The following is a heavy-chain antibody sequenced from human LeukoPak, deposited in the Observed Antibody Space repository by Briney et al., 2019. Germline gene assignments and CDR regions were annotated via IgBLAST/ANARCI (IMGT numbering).Heavy chain of an antibody. CDR1: GFTFSSYA. J-gene: IGHJ4*02. V-gene: IGHV3-30*04. Sequence: GRSLRLSCAASGFTFSSYAIHWVRQAPGKGLEWVAVISYDGSNKYYADSVKGRFTISRDNSKNTLYLQMNSLRAEDTAVYYCASDPYDILTGYSPLLTNWGQGTLVTVSS. D-gene: IGHD3-9*01. CDR3: ASDPYDILTGYSPLLTN. CDR2: ISYDGSNK.